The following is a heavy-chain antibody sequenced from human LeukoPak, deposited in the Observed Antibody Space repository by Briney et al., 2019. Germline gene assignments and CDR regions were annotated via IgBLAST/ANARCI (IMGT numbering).Heavy chain of an antibody. D-gene: IGHD6-19*01. Sequence: SETLSLPCTVSGGSISSYYWSWIRQPPGKGLEWIGYIYYSGSTNYNPSLKSRVTISVDTSKNQFSLKLSSVTAADTAVYYCARPVSSGWYLGAFDIWGQGTMVTVSS. CDR2: IYYSGST. J-gene: IGHJ3*02. CDR1: GGSISSYY. CDR3: ARPVSSGWYLGAFDI. V-gene: IGHV4-59*08.